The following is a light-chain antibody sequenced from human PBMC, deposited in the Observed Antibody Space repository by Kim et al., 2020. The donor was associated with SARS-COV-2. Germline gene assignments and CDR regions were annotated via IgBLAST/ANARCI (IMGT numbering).Light chain of an antibody. J-gene: IGLJ3*02. CDR1: SSDVGGYNY. CDR2: DVS. CDR3: SSYTISLV. V-gene: IGLV2-14*01. Sequence: QSALTQPASVSGSPGQSITISCTRTSSDVGGYNYVSWYQQHPGKAPKLMIYDVSKRPSGVSNRFSGSKSGNTASLTISGLQAEDVADYYCSSYTISLVFGGGTKL.